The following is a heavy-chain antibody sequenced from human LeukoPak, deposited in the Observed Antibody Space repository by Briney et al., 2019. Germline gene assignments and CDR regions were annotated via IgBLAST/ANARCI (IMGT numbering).Heavy chain of an antibody. CDR3: AKGREIAAAVYYFDY. V-gene: IGHV3-23*01. Sequence: GGSLRLSCAASGFTFSSYGMSWVRQAPGKGLEWVSAISGSGGSKYYADSVKGRFTISRDNSKNTLYLQMNSLRAEDTAVYYCAKGREIAAAVYYFDYWGQGTLVTVSS. CDR1: GFTFSSYG. D-gene: IGHD6-13*01. CDR2: ISGSGGSK. J-gene: IGHJ4*02.